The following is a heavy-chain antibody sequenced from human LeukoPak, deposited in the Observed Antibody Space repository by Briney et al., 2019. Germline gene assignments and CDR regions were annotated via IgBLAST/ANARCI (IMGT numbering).Heavy chain of an antibody. J-gene: IGHJ5*02. CDR1: GGSISTFY. CDR2: INNSGST. Sequence: SETLSLTCTVSGGSISTFYWTWIRQPAGKGPEWIGRINNSGSTNYNPSLRSRVSMSVDRSKNQFSMTLSSVTAADTAVYFCAREGGDPRWLDPWGQGTLVTVSS. V-gene: IGHV4-4*07. D-gene: IGHD6-25*01. CDR3: AREGGDPRWLDP.